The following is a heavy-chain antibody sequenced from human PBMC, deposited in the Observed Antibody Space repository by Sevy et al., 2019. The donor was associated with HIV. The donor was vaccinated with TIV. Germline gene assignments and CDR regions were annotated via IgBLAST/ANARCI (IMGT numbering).Heavy chain of an antibody. Sequence: GGSLRLSCAASGFTFDDYTMHWVRQAPGKGLEWVSLISWDGGSTYYADSVKGRFTISRDNSKNSLYLQMNSLRTEDTALYYCAKDILPGIAVAAPPGEIDYWGQLTLVTVSS. CDR2: ISWDGGST. V-gene: IGHV3-43*01. CDR1: GFTFDDYT. D-gene: IGHD6-19*01. CDR3: AKDILPGIAVAAPPGEIDY. J-gene: IGHJ4*02.